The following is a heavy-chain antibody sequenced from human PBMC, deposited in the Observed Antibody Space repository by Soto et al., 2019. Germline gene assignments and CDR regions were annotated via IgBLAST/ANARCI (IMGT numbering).Heavy chain of an antibody. CDR2: ISAYNVNT. Sequence: ASVKVSCKASGYTFTSYGISWVRQAPGQGLEWMGWISAYNVNTNYAQKLQCRVTMTTDTSTSTAYMELRSLRSDDTAVYYCARLPKSDYSTRNYGMDVWGQGTTVTVSS. CDR3: ARLPKSDYSTRNYGMDV. J-gene: IGHJ6*02. V-gene: IGHV1-18*01. CDR1: GYTFTSYG. D-gene: IGHD4-4*01.